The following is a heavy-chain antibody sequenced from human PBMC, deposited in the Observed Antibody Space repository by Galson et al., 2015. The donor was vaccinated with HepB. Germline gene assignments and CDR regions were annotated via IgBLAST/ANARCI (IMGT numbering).Heavy chain of an antibody. CDR1: GFTFTGSA. CDR2: IVVGSGNT. CDR3: AAAPRDDFWSGRFDY. J-gene: IGHJ4*02. Sequence: SVKVSCKASGFTFTGSAVQWVRQARGQRLEWIGWIVVGSGNTNYAQEFQERVTITRDMSTSTAYMELSSLRSEDTAVYYCAAAPRDDFWSGRFDYWGQGTLVTVSS. V-gene: IGHV1-58*01. D-gene: IGHD3-3*01.